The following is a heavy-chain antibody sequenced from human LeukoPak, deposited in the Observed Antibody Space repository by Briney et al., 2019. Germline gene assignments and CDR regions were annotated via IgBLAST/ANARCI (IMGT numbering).Heavy chain of an antibody. J-gene: IGHJ4*02. CDR1: GGSISSYY. V-gene: IGHV3-23*01. CDR3: AKSIAVPAGANDY. CDR2: ISGSGGST. D-gene: IGHD6-6*01. Sequence: ETLSLTCTVSGGSISSYYWSWVRQAPGKGLEWVSAISGSGGSTYYADSVKGRFTISRDNSKNTLYLQMNSLRAEDTAVYYCAKSIAVPAGANDYWGQGTLVTVSS.